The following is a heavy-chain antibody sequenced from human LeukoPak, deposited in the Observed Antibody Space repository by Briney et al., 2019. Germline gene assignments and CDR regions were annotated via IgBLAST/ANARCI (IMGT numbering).Heavy chain of an antibody. Sequence: PGGSLRLSCAISGLTVNDNYMSWVRQAPGKGLEWVSLIFPDGQTYYADFVQGRFSISGDMSRNTLFLDMSSLRAEDTAVFFCARANPVYGDFDYWGQGTLVTVSS. CDR3: ARANPVYGDFDY. J-gene: IGHJ4*02. CDR1: GLTVNDNY. CDR2: IFPDGQT. V-gene: IGHV3-53*01. D-gene: IGHD4-17*01.